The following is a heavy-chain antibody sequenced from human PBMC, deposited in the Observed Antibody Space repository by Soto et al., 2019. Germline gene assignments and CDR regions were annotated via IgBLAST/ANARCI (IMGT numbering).Heavy chain of an antibody. CDR3: ATDGYYGSGSYQTDNWFDP. CDR1: GYTLTELS. CDR2: FDPEDGET. V-gene: IGHV1-24*01. D-gene: IGHD3-10*01. J-gene: IGHJ5*02. Sequence: ASVKVSCKVSGYTLTELSMHWVRQAPGKGLEWMGGFDPEDGETIYAQKFQGRVTMTEDTSTDTAYMELSSLRSEDTAVYYCATDGYYGSGSYQTDNWFDPWGQGTLVTVS.